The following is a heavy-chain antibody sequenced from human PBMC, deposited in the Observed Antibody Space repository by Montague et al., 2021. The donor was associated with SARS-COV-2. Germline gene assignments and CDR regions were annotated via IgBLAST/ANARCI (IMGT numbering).Heavy chain of an antibody. D-gene: IGHD2-15*01. CDR3: ARGSRKVTMVVVVLLGTAHHFDS. CDR1: GGPFSGYY. Sequence: SETLSLTCAVYGGPFSGYYWSWIWQTPGQGLEWIGEIHDGGRTSYNPYLKSRVTISLDTSKNQFSLSLTSVTAADTAVYYCARGSRKVTMVVVVLLGTAHHFDSWGQGILATVSS. V-gene: IGHV4-34*01. J-gene: IGHJ4*02. CDR2: IHDGGRT.